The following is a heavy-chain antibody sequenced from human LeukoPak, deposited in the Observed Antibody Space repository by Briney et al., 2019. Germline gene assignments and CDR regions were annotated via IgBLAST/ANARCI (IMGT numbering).Heavy chain of an antibody. Sequence: SETLSLTCAVYGGSFSGHYWTWIRQPPGKGLQWIGEVNDRGSANYNPSLKSRLSISEDKSKNQFSLRLPSVTAADTAVYYCARGVVSGRFGDYYYYMNVWGIGTTVTVSS. J-gene: IGHJ6*03. V-gene: IGHV4-34*01. CDR1: GGSFSGHY. CDR2: VNDRGSA. D-gene: IGHD3-16*01. CDR3: ARGVVSGRFGDYYYYMNV.